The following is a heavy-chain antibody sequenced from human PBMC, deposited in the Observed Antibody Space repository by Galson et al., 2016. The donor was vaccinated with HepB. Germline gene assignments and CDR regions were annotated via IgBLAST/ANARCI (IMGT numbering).Heavy chain of an antibody. V-gene: IGHV3-23*01. CDR1: GFTLVGNG. CDR2: IVRGGNT. D-gene: IGHD1-26*01. CDR3: SGHGGGSA. Sequence: SLRLSCAVSGFTLVGNGFSWVRQAPGKGLEWVSDIVRGGNTFYAGSVKGRITISKDISKNTLYLQLNSLRVEDTAIYYCSGHGGGSAWGQGTLVTVSS. J-gene: IGHJ4*02.